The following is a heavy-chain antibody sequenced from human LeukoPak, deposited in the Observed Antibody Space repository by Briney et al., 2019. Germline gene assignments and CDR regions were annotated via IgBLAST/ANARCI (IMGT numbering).Heavy chain of an antibody. CDR3: ARAPSWGTVV. D-gene: IGHD1-1*01. CDR2: ISSSSSTI. Sequence: PGGSLRLSCAASGFTFSSYNMNWVRQAPWKGLEWVSYISSSSSTIYYADSVKGRFTISRDNAKNSLYLQMNSLRAEDTAVYYCARAPSWGTVVWGQGTLVTVSS. CDR1: GFTFSSYN. V-gene: IGHV3-48*04. J-gene: IGHJ4*02.